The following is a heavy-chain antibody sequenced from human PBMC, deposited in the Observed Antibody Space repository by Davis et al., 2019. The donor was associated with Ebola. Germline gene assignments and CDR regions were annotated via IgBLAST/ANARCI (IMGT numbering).Heavy chain of an antibody. D-gene: IGHD2-2*01. V-gene: IGHV1-2*04. CDR1: GYTFTGYY. J-gene: IGHJ6*02. Sequence: ASVKVSCKASGYTFTGYYMHWVRQAPGQGLEWMGWINPNSGGTNYAQKFQGWVTMTRDTSISTAYMELSRLRSDDTAVYYCARDPGYCSSTSCYGYGMDVWGQGTTVAVSS. CDR2: INPNSGGT. CDR3: ARDPGYCSSTSCYGYGMDV.